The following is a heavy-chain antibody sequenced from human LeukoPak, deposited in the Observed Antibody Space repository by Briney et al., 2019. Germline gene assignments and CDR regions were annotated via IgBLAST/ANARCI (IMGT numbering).Heavy chain of an antibody. CDR2: IWYDGSNK. J-gene: IGHJ5*02. D-gene: IGHD6-19*01. CDR3: VRVAVAGNLNNWFDP. V-gene: IGHV3-33*01. Sequence: QNGRSLRLSCAASGFTFSNYGMHWVRQAPGKGLEWVAVIWYDGSNKYYADSVKGRFTISRDNSKNTLCLQVNSLRAEDTAVYHCVRVAVAGNLNNWFDPWCQGTLVTVFS. CDR1: GFTFSNYG.